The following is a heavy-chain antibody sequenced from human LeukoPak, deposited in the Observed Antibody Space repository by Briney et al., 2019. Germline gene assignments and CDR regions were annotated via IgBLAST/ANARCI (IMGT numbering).Heavy chain of an antibody. CDR3: AKDMGIAVAGTGIGY. CDR1: GFTFDDYT. J-gene: IGHJ4*02. D-gene: IGHD6-19*01. CDR2: ISWDGGST. Sequence: GGSLRLSCAASGFTFDDYTMHWVRHAPGKGLEWVSLISWDGGSTYYADSVKGRFTISRDNSKNSLYLQMNSLRTEDTALYYCAKDMGIAVAGTGIGYWGQGTLVTVSS. V-gene: IGHV3-43*01.